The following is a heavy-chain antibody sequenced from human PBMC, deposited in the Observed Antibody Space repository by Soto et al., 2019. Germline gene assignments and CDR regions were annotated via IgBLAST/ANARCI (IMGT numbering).Heavy chain of an antibody. V-gene: IGHV4-61*08. J-gene: IGHJ4*02. CDR1: GGSISSGGYY. CDR3: ARVAVAGTRVDY. Sequence: PSETLSLTCTVSGGSISSGGYYWSWVRQPPGKGLEWIGYIYYSGSTNYNPSLKSRVTISVDTSKNQFSLKLSSVTAADTAVYYCARVAVAGTRVDYWGQGTLVTVSS. D-gene: IGHD6-19*01. CDR2: IYYSGST.